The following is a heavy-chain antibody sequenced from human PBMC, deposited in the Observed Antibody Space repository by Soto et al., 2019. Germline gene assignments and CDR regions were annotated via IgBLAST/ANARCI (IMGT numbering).Heavy chain of an antibody. CDR3: AKGHRHVDTARWGPRGGSARTGMDV. J-gene: IGHJ6*01. Sequence: QVQLVESGGGVVQPGRSLRLSCAASGFTFSSYGMHWVRQAPGKGLEWVAVISYDGSNKYYADSVKGRFTISRDNSKNKLYMQMNSLRAVDRAVYYCAKGHRHVDTARWGPRGGSARTGMDVWGQGTTVTVSS. D-gene: IGHD5-18*01. CDR2: ISYDGSNK. V-gene: IGHV3-30*18. CDR1: GFTFSSYG.